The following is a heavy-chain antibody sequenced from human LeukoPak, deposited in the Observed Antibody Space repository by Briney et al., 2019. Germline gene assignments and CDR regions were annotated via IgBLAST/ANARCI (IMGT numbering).Heavy chain of an antibody. CDR2: ISWDGGST. CDR3: AKDMGFYYYYGMDV. CDR1: GLTFDDYT. D-gene: IGHD1-26*01. J-gene: IGHJ6*02. Sequence: PGGSLRLSCAASGLTFDDYTMHWVRQAPGKGLEWVSPISWDGGSTYYADSVKGRFTISRDNSKNSLYLQMNSLRTEDTALYYCAKDMGFYYYYGMDVWGQGTTVTVSS. V-gene: IGHV3-43*01.